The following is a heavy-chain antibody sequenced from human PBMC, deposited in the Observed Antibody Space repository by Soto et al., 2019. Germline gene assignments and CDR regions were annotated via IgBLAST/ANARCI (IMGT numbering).Heavy chain of an antibody. CDR3: AHRPSGWYLFDY. J-gene: IGHJ4*02. V-gene: IGHV2-5*01. CDR2: IYWNDDK. CDR1: GFSLSTSGLG. D-gene: IGHD6-19*01. Sequence: QITLKESGPTLVRPKQTLTLTCTFSGFSLSTSGLGVGWIRQPPGKALEWLALIYWNDDKRYSPSLKDRLTITKDTAKNQVVLKMTNMDPVDTATYYCAHRPSGWYLFDYWGQGTLVTDSS.